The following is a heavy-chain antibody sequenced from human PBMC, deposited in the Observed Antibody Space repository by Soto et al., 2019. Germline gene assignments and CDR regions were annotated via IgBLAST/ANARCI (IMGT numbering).Heavy chain of an antibody. CDR2: TIPAIDLI. D-gene: IGHD3-10*01. V-gene: IGHV1-69*02. CDR1: AGTFDTYS. J-gene: IGHJ4*02. CDR3: ARTGSFDY. Sequence: QVQLVQSGAEVKKPGASVKVFCKASAGTFDTYSIMWVRQAPGQGLEWMGRTIPAIDLINYAQKFQGRFTITVDKSTTTVYMELRSLRYEDTAIYYCARTGSFDYWGQGTLVTVSS.